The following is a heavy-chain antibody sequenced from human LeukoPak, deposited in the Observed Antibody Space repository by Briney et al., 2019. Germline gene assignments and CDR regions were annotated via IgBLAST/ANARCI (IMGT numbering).Heavy chain of an antibody. CDR1: GFTFSSYG. J-gene: IGHJ4*02. CDR3: AKDGWEIRLATGN. D-gene: IGHD1-26*01. Sequence: QTGGSLRLSCAASGFTFSSYGMHWVRQAPGKGLEWVAVISYDGSNKYYADSVKGRFTISRDNSKNTLYLEMNSLRAEDTAVYFCAKDGWEIRLATGNWGQGTLVTVSS. CDR2: ISYDGSNK. V-gene: IGHV3-30*18.